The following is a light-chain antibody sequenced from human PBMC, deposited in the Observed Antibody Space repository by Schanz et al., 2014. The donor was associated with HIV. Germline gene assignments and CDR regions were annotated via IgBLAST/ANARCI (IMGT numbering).Light chain of an antibody. Sequence: QSVLTQPRSVSGSPGQSVTISCTGSNSDTGAYNYVSWYQHHPTKAPKLLLYDVTKRPSGVPDRFSGSTSGNTASLTISGLQAEDEADYYCSSYTRSGTHVFGPGTKVTVL. J-gene: IGLJ1*01. CDR2: DVT. CDR1: NSDTGAYNY. V-gene: IGLV2-11*01. CDR3: SSYTRSGTHV.